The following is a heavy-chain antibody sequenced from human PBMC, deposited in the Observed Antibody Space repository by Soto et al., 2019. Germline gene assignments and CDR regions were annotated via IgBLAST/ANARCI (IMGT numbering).Heavy chain of an antibody. D-gene: IGHD3-10*01. CDR1: GYTFTSYD. J-gene: IGHJ3*02. CDR3: ASSGPSSYYYGSGVGLDI. V-gene: IGHV1-8*01. CDR2: MNPNSGNT. Sequence: ASVKVSCKASGYTFTSYDINWVRQATGQGLEWMGWMNPNSGNTGYAQKFQGRVTMTRNTSISTAYMELSSLRSEDTAVYYCASSGPSSYYYGSGVGLDIWGQGTMVTVSS.